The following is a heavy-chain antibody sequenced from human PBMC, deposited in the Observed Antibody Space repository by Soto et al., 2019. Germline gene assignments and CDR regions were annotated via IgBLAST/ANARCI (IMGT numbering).Heavy chain of an antibody. CDR3: AKDIEEVVYYYGMAV. Sequence: QVQLVESGGGVVQPGTSLRLSGAASGFTFSSYGMHWVREAPGKGLEWVALISYDGNNKYYGDSVKGRFTIFRDNSKNTLFLQMNSLRAEDTAVYFCAKDIEEVVYYYGMAVWGHGTTVTVSS. V-gene: IGHV3-30*18. CDR2: ISYDGNNK. D-gene: IGHD1-26*01. J-gene: IGHJ6*02. CDR1: GFTFSSYG.